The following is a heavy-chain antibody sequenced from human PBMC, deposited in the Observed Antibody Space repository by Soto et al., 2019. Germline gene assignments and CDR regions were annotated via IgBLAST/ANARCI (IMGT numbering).Heavy chain of an antibody. J-gene: IGHJ6*02. D-gene: IGHD2-21*01. CDR3: VKGGTPPVVARRHYYYYGMDV. Sequence: PGGSLRLSCSASGFTFSSYAMHWVRQAPGKGLEYVSAISSNGGSTYYADSVKGRFTISRDNSKNTLYLQMSSLRAEDTAVYYCVKGGTPPVVARRHYYYYGMDVWGQGTTVTVSS. CDR2: ISSNGGST. CDR1: GFTFSSYA. V-gene: IGHV3-64D*06.